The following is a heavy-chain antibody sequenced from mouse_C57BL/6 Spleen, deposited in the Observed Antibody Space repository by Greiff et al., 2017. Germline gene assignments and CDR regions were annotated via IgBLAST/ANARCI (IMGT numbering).Heavy chain of an antibody. J-gene: IGHJ2*01. CDR3: ARGDYGSSYGFDY. CDR2: IDPSDSYT. V-gene: IGHV1-69*01. CDR1: GYTFTSYW. Sequence: QVQLKQPGAELVMPGASVKLSCKASGYTFTSYWMHWVKQRPGQGLEWIGEIDPSDSYTNYNQKFKGKSTLTVDKSSSTAYMQLSSRTSEDSAVYYCARGDYGSSYGFDYWGQGTTLTVSS. D-gene: IGHD1-1*01.